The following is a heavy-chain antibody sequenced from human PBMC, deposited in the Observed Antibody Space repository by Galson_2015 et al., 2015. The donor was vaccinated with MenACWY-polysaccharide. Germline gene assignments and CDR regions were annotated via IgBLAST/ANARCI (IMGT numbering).Heavy chain of an antibody. Sequence: SLRLSCAASGFTFSSYRMNWVRQAPGKGLEWVSSISSSSSYIYYADSVKSRFTISRDNAKNSLYLQMNSLRAEDTAVYYCASYYDDYPFDYWGQGTLVTVSS. V-gene: IGHV3-21*01. CDR3: ASYYDDYPFDY. CDR2: ISSSSSYI. D-gene: IGHD4-17*01. J-gene: IGHJ4*02. CDR1: GFTFSSYR.